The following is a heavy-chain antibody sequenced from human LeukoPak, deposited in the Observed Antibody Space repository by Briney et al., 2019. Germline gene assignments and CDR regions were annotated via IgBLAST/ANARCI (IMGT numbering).Heavy chain of an antibody. V-gene: IGHV3-21*01. D-gene: IGHD3-9*01. CDR3: ARAPYDILTGRSGGFDP. Sequence: GGSLRLSCAASGFTFSSYTMNWVRQAPGKGLEWVSSISSSSSYIYYADSVKGRFTISRDNAKNSLYLQMNSLRAEDTAVYYCARAPYDILTGRSGGFDPWGQGTLVTVSS. CDR2: ISSSSSYI. CDR1: GFTFSSYT. J-gene: IGHJ5*02.